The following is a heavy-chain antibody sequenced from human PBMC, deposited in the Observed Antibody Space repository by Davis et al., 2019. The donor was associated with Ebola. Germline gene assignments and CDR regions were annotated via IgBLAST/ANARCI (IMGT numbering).Heavy chain of an antibody. CDR2: IGTAGDI. Sequence: GESLKISCAASGFTFSSYDMHWVRQATGKGLEWVSAIGTAGDIYYPDSVKGRFTISREDAKNSLYLQMNSLRAGDTAVYYCARGAYSSSWYGTGFDYWGQGTLVTVSS. D-gene: IGHD6-13*01. CDR1: GFTFSSYD. V-gene: IGHV3-13*01. J-gene: IGHJ4*02. CDR3: ARGAYSSSWYGTGFDY.